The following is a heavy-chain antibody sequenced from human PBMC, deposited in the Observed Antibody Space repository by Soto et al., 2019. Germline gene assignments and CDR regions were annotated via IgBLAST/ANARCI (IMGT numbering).Heavy chain of an antibody. Sequence: SETLSLTCTVSGASISGFYWSWIRKSAGKGLEWIGRIYATGTTDYNPSLKSRVMMSVDTSKKQFSVKSRSVTAADTAVYYCVRDGPNTFRDWFDPWGQGISVTVSS. J-gene: IGHJ5*02. CDR3: VRDGPNTFRDWFDP. CDR2: IYATGTT. CDR1: GASISGFY. V-gene: IGHV4-4*07.